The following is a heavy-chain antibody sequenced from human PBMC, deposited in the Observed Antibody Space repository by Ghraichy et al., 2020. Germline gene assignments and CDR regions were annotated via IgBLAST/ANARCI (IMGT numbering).Heavy chain of an antibody. CDR2: INPNSGGA. J-gene: IGHJ6*02. Sequence: ASVKVSCKASGYTFTDNYMHWVRQAPGQGLEWMGRINPNSGGANYAQKFQGRVTMTRDRSTSTADMELSGLRSDDTAVYYWARGISAAGIYYYGMDVWGQGPTVTVSS. D-gene: IGHD6-13*01. CDR1: GYTFTDNY. V-gene: IGHV1-2*06. CDR3: ARGISAAGIYYYGMDV.